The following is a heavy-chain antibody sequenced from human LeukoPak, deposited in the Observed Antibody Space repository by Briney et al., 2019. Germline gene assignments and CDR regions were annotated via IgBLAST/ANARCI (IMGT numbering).Heavy chain of an antibody. J-gene: IGHJ4*02. Sequence: QERVAVIYSGGSTYYAASVKGRFTISRDNSKNTLYLQMNSLRAEDTAVYYCARDFFYYDSSGYGYWGQGTLVTVSS. V-gene: IGHV3-66*01. CDR3: ARDFFYYDSSGYGY. D-gene: IGHD3-22*01. CDR2: IYSGGST.